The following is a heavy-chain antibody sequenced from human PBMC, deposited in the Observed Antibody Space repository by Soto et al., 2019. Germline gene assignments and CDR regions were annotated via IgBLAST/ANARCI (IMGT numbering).Heavy chain of an antibody. J-gene: IGHJ5*02. CDR3: ARLSYSNYVWRRFDP. D-gene: IGHD4-4*01. Sequence: PSETLSLTCAVYGGSFSGYYWSWIRQPPGKGLEWIGEINHSGSTNYNPSLKSRVTISVDTSKNQFSLKLSSVTAADTAVYYCARLSYSNYVWRRFDPWGQGTLVTVSS. V-gene: IGHV4-34*01. CDR2: INHSGST. CDR1: GGSFSGYY.